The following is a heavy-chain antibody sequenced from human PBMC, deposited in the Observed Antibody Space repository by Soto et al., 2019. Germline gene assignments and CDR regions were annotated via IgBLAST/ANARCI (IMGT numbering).Heavy chain of an antibody. CDR3: ARDNRSFWNGYYSRYDYYGMDV. D-gene: IGHD3-3*01. J-gene: IGHJ6*02. Sequence: QVQLVESGGGLVKPGGSLRLSCAASGFSLSDYYMTWIRQAPGKGLEWLSYSSSSGYPIYYADSVKGRFTISRDNAKNSVYLQMNSLRAEDTAVYYCARDNRSFWNGYYSRYDYYGMDVWGQGTTVTVYS. CDR2: SSSSGYPI. V-gene: IGHV3-11*01. CDR1: GFSLSDYY.